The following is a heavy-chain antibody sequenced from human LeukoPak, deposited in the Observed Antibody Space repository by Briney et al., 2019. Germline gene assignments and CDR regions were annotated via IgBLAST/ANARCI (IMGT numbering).Heavy chain of an antibody. V-gene: IGHV4-34*01. CDR3: ARQKQGGDFGLDY. CDR1: GGSISSYY. D-gene: IGHD2-21*02. J-gene: IGHJ4*02. Sequence: SETLSLTCTVSGGSISSYYWSWIRQPPGKGLEWIGEINHSGSTNYNPSLKSRVTISVDTSKNQFSLKLSSVTAADTAVYYCARQKQGGDFGLDYWGQGTLVTVSS. CDR2: INHSGST.